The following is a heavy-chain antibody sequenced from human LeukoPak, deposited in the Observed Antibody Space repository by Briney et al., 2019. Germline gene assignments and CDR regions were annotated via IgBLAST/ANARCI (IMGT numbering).Heavy chain of an antibody. CDR3: ARDQAAGTHFDY. CDR1: GFTFSNYA. J-gene: IGHJ4*02. CDR2: ISYDGSNK. D-gene: IGHD6-13*01. Sequence: GRSLRLSCAASGFTFSNYAMHWVRQAPGKGLEWVAVISYDGSNKYYADSVKGRFTISRDNSKNTLYLQMNSLRAEDTAVYYCARDQAAGTHFDYWGQGTLVTVSS. V-gene: IGHV3-30-3*01.